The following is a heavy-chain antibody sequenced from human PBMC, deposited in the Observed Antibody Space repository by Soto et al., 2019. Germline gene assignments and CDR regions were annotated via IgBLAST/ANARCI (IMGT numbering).Heavy chain of an antibody. J-gene: IGHJ6*02. CDR1: GYSISSDVYY. V-gene: IGHV4-31*03. CDR2: IYHSGNT. D-gene: IGHD2-15*01. Sequence: QVQLQESGPGLVKPSQTLSLTCTVSGYSISSDVYYWSWIRQHPGKGLEWIGYIYHSGNTYYNPYLKSRVTISADTSKNQVSLKVSSVTAADTAVYYCAREAAVEGMDVWGQGTTVTVS. CDR3: AREAAVEGMDV.